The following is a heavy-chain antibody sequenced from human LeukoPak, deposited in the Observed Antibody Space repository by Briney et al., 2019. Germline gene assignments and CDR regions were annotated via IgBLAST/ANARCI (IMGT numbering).Heavy chain of an antibody. CDR3: ARHGGVVRGEGRDAFDI. J-gene: IGHJ3*02. V-gene: IGHV4-59*01. CDR2: ISSSGST. D-gene: IGHD3-10*01. Sequence: PSETLSLTCTVSGGSITSYYWSWIRQPPGKGLEWIGYISSSGSTNYNPSLKSRVTMSVDTPKNQFSLRLSSVTAAGTAVYYCARHGGVVRGEGRDAFDIWGQGTMVTVSS. CDR1: GGSITSYY.